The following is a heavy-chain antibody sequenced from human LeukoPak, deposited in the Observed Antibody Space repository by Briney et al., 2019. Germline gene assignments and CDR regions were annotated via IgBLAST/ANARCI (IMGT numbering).Heavy chain of an antibody. J-gene: IGHJ2*01. CDR1: GGPFSSYA. Sequence: GASVKLPCNASGGPFSSYAIRWVRQPPGQGLEWMGGIIPIFGTANYAQKFQGRVTITTDESTSTAYMELSSLRSEDTAVYYCARAMIREMATTYWYFDLWGRGTLVTVSS. D-gene: IGHD5-24*01. V-gene: IGHV1-69*05. CDR2: IIPIFGTA. CDR3: ARAMIREMATTYWYFDL.